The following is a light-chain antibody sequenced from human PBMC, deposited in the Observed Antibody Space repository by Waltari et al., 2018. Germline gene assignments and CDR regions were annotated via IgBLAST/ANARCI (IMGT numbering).Light chain of an antibody. V-gene: IGLV1-40*01. J-gene: IGLJ2*01. CDR3: QSFDNMLSGGVV. CDR1: TSNIRAGHD. CDR2: GNN. Sequence: QSVLTQPPSVSGTPGQRVTISCSGSTSNIRAGHDVHWYQQLPGTAPKLLIYGNNNRPSGVPDRFSGSKSGTSASLTITGLQADDEADYFCQSFDNMLSGGVVFGGGTKLAVL.